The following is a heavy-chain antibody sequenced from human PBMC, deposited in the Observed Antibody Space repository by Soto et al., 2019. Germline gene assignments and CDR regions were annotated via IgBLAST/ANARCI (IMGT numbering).Heavy chain of an antibody. Sequence: PSETLSLTCTVSGGSISSGGYYWNWIRQPPEKGLEWIGYIYYSGSTYYSPSLKSRLIISVDTSKNQFSVKLNSVTAADTAVYYCARSPTMTTVLDYWGQGTLVTVSS. CDR1: GGSISSGGYY. CDR2: IYYSGST. J-gene: IGHJ4*02. CDR3: ARSPTMTTVLDY. D-gene: IGHD4-17*01. V-gene: IGHV4-31*03.